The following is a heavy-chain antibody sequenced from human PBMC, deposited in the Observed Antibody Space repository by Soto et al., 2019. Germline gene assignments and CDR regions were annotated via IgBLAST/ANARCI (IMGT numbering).Heavy chain of an antibody. CDR2: IYYSGST. J-gene: IGHJ5*02. Sequence: QVQLQESGPGLVKPSQTLSLTCTVSGGSISSGDYYWSWIRQPPGKGLEWIGYIYYSGSTYYNPSLKSRVTISVDTSKNQFSLKLSSVTAADTAVYYCARDWFSAAGTVRDWFDPWGQGTLVTVSS. CDR3: ARDWFSAAGTVRDWFDP. CDR1: GGSISSGDYY. V-gene: IGHV4-30-4*01. D-gene: IGHD6-13*01.